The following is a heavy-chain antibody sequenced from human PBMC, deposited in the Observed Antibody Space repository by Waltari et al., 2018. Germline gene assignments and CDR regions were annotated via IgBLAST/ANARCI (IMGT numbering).Heavy chain of an antibody. Sequence: EVQLVESGGGLVQPGGSLRLSCAASGLTCNGPAMHWVRQAPGKGLEWVSYISSSSGAIYYADSVKGRFTISRDNAKNSLYLQMNSLRADDTAVYYCASDPSIGSNLYRYFDFWGQGTLVTVSS. D-gene: IGHD2-8*01. CDR2: ISSSSGAI. J-gene: IGHJ4*02. CDR3: ASDPSIGSNLYRYFDF. V-gene: IGHV3-48*01. CDR1: GLTCNGPA.